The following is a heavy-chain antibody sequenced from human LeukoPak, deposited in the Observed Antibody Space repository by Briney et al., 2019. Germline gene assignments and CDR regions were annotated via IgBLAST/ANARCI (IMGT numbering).Heavy chain of an antibody. V-gene: IGHV3-33*01. Sequence: GGSLRLSCGASGFTFSVYGMHWVRQAPGKGLEWVAVIWSDGSNKYFADSVKGRFTISRDNSKNTLYLQMNSLRAEDTAVYYCASVSPWGGPYDAFDIWGQGTMVTVSS. CDR2: IWSDGSNK. D-gene: IGHD3-16*01. J-gene: IGHJ3*02. CDR3: ASVSPWGGPYDAFDI. CDR1: GFTFSVYG.